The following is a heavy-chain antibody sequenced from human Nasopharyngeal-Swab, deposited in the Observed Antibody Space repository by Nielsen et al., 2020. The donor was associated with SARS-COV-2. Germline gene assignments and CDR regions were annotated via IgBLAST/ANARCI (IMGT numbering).Heavy chain of an antibody. CDR3: AREGAAVAGDWYFDL. D-gene: IGHD6-19*01. J-gene: IGHJ2*01. CDR2: IIPIFGTA. CDR1: GGTFSSYA. V-gene: IGHV1-69*13. Sequence: SVKVSCKASGGTFSSYAIRWVRQATGQGLEWMGGIIPIFGTANYAQKFQGRVTITADESTSTAYMELSSLRSEDTAVYYCAREGAAVAGDWYFDLWGRGTLVTVSS.